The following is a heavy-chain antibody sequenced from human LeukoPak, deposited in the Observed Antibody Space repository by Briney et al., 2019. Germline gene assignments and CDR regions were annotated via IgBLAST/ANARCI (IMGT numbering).Heavy chain of an antibody. CDR2: ISTDGSQT. J-gene: IGHJ4*02. V-gene: IGHV3-74*01. CDR1: GFTFSSYW. CDR3: VRSLRSADF. Sequence: QSGGSLRLSCAASGFTFSSYWMHWVRQPPGKGLMWVSQISTDGSQTFYADSVKGRFTISRDNAKNTLFLQMDSLRPEDTAVYYCVRSLRSADFWGQGTLVTVSS.